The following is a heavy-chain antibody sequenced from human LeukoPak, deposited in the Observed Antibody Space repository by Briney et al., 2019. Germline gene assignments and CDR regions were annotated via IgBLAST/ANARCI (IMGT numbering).Heavy chain of an antibody. CDR1: GGSISSGGYY. D-gene: IGHD3-22*01. J-gene: IGHJ4*02. V-gene: IGHV4-31*03. CDR2: IYYSGST. CDR3: ARDLRDDSSGYLDY. Sequence: SQTLSLTCTVSGGSISSGGYYWSWIRQHPGKGLEWIGNIYYSGSTYYNPSLKSRVTISVDTSKNQFSLKLSSVTAADTAVYYCARDLRDDSSGYLDYWGQGTLVTVSS.